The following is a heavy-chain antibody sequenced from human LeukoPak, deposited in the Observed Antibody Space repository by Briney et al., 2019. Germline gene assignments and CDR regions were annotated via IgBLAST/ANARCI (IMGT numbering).Heavy chain of an antibody. CDR1: GGSISIYY. CDR3: ARHPSQLLYWFDP. CDR2: IYYSGST. Sequence: PSENLSLTCTVSGGSISIYYWSWIRQPPGKGLEWIGYIYYSGSTNYNPSLKSRVTISVDTSKNQFSLKLSSVTAADTAVYYCARHPSQLLYWFDPWGQGTLVTVSS. J-gene: IGHJ5*02. V-gene: IGHV4-59*08. D-gene: IGHD2-2*01.